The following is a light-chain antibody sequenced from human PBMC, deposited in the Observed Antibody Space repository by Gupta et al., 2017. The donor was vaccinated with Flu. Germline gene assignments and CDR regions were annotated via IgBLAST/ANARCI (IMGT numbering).Light chain of an antibody. CDR1: KLGEKY. CDR2: QDT. CDR3: QAWDSGTVV. Sequence: SYDLTQPASVSVSPGQTASITCSGDKLGEKYACWYQRKPGQSPVLVIYQDTKRPSGIPERFSGSNSGNTATLTINGTQAMDEADYYCQAWDSGTVVFGGGTKLTVL. J-gene: IGLJ2*01. V-gene: IGLV3-1*01.